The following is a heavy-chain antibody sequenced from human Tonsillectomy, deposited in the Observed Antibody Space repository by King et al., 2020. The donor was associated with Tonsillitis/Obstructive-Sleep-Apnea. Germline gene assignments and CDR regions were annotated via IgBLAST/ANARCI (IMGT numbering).Heavy chain of an antibody. V-gene: IGHV3-9*01. J-gene: IGHJ4*02. CDR1: GFTFDDYA. D-gene: IGHD1-14*01. CDR3: ARDKEPRQRLGTGCDY. Sequence: VQLVESGGGLVQPGRSLRLSCAAFGFTFDDYAMHWVRQAPGKGLEWVLGISWNSGSIGYADSVKGRFTISRDNAKNSLYLQMNSLRPEDTALYYCARDKEPRQRLGTGCDYWGQGTLVTVSS. CDR2: ISWNSGSI.